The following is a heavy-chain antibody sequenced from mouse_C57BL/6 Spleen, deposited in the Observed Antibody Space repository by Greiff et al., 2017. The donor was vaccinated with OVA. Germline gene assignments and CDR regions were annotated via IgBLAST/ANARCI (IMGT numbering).Heavy chain of an antibody. CDR1: GYSITSGYY. CDR2: ISYDGSN. D-gene: IGHD4-1*01. J-gene: IGHJ4*01. Sequence: EVKLEESGPGLVKPSQSLSLTCSVTGYSITSGYYWNWIRQFPGNKLEWMGNISYDGSNNYNPTLKNRISITRDTSKNQFFLKLNSVTTEDTATYYCARDRAGVMDYWGQGTSVTVSS. CDR3: ARDRAGVMDY. V-gene: IGHV3-6*01.